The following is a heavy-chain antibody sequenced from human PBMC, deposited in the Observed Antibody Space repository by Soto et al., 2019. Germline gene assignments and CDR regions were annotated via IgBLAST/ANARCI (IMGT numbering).Heavy chain of an antibody. D-gene: IGHD3-3*01. CDR3: ARHAGDVWTYLDY. CDR2: IYYSGST. V-gene: IGHV4-59*08. CDR1: GGSISSYY. Sequence: SETLSLTCTVSGGSISSYYWSWIRQPPGKGLEWIGYIYYSGSTNYNPSLKSRVTISVDTSKNQFSLKLSSVTAADTAVYYCARHAGDVWTYLDYWGQGTLVTVSS. J-gene: IGHJ4*02.